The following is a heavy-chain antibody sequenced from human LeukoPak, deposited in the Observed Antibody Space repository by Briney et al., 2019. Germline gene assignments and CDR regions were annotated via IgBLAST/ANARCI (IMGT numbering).Heavy chain of an antibody. J-gene: IGHJ4*02. Sequence: GGSLRPSCAASGFTFSSYSMNWDRQAPGKGLEWVSSISSSSSYIYYADSVKGRFTISRDNAKNSLYLQMDSLRAEDTAVYYCARAYGDYLYFDYWGQGTLVTVSS. D-gene: IGHD4-17*01. V-gene: IGHV3-21*01. CDR3: ARAYGDYLYFDY. CDR2: ISSSSSYI. CDR1: GFTFSSYS.